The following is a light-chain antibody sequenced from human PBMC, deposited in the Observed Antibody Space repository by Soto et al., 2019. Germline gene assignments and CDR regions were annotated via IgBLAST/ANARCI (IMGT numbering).Light chain of an antibody. V-gene: IGKV1-39*01. Sequence: DVQMTQSPSSLSASVGDRATITCRASHSISNYLNWYQQKPGKAPNLLIYDTSSLQSGVPSRFSGSGSGTEFTLSISSLKPEDLAAYYCQQSYSTAYTFGQGTRLEIK. J-gene: IGKJ2*01. CDR3: QQSYSTAYT. CDR2: DTS. CDR1: HSISNY.